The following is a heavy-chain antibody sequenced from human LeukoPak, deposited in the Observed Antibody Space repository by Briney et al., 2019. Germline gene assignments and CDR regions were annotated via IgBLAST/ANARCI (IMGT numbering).Heavy chain of an antibody. D-gene: IGHD3-22*01. CDR2: INPKSGCT. CDR3: ARDLYYFDSSGYYKRRGYYFDY. CDR1: GYTFTGYY. Sequence: ASVKVSCKASGYTFTGYYIHWVRQAPGQGLEWMGWINPKSGCTNYAQKFQGRVTMTRDTSITTAYMDLSGLGSEDTAVYYCARDLYYFDSSGYYKRRGYYFDYWGQGTLVTVSS. J-gene: IGHJ4*02. V-gene: IGHV1-2*02.